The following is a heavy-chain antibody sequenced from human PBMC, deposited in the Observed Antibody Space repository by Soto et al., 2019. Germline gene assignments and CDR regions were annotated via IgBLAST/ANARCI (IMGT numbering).Heavy chain of an antibody. D-gene: IGHD3-16*01. CDR1: GFTFGDYG. J-gene: IGHJ4*02. Sequence: GSLRLSCAASGFTFGDYGMTWVRQVPGKGLEWISCVNWSSDIPSYADSVRGRFIISRDNAKNSLYLQMNSLRAEDTAVYYCSGGGWGGRFEFWGPGALVTVSS. CDR2: VNWSSDIP. V-gene: IGHV3-20*04. CDR3: SGGGWGGRFEF.